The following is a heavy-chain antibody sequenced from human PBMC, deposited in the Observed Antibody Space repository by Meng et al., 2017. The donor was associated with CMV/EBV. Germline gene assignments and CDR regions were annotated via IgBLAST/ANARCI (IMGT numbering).Heavy chain of an antibody. J-gene: IGHJ5*02. Sequence: SETLSLTCTVSGGSISSSSYYWGWIRQPPGKGLEWIGSIYYSGSTYYNPSLKSRVTISVDTSKNQFSLTLSSVTAADTAVYYCARLRSTSHNWFDPWGQGTLVTVSS. CDR3: ARLRSTSHNWFDP. V-gene: IGHV4-39*01. CDR2: IYYSGST. CDR1: GGSISSSSYY. D-gene: IGHD2-2*01.